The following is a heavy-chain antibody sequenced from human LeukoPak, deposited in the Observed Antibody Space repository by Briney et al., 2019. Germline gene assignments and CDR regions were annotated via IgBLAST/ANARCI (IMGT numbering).Heavy chain of an antibody. V-gene: IGHV1-46*01. J-gene: IGHJ3*02. CDR2: INPSGGST. CDR1: GYTFTSYG. CDR3: ARARGWGFSMDAFDI. D-gene: IGHD3-10*01. Sequence: ASVKVPCKASGYTFTSYGISWVRQAPGQGLEWMGIINPSGGSTSYAQKFQGRVTMTRDTSTSTVYMELSSLRSEDTAVYYCARARGWGFSMDAFDIWGQGTMVTVSS.